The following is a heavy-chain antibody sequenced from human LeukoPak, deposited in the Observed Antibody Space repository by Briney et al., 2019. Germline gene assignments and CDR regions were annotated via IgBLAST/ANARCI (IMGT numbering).Heavy chain of an antibody. CDR3: ARGFTYYYDLPFDP. CDR2: IYYSGTT. D-gene: IGHD3-22*01. V-gene: IGHV4-59*11. Sequence: SETLSLTCTVSGGSFTSHYSSWVPHTPGKRLGRRGYIYYSGTTDYNPPLKSRFTISVDTSKNQFSLKLSSVTAADTAVYYCARGFTYYYDLPFDPGGQGTLVTVPS. J-gene: IGHJ5*02. CDR1: GGSFTSHY.